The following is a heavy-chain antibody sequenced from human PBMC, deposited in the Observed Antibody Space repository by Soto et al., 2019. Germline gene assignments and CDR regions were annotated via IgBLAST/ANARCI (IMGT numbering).Heavy chain of an antibody. CDR1: GYTFTTYD. CDR3: AGVAGSPDS. V-gene: IGHV1-8*01. CDR2: LNPKSGMT. D-gene: IGHD1-26*01. J-gene: IGHJ4*02. Sequence: QVQLVQSGPEVKKPGASVKVSCKASGYTFTTYDFNWVRQAPGQGLEWMGWLNPKSGMTGSAQKFQGRVTMTRDSSISKVYRELSSRSSEDPAVFFWAGVAGSPDSWGQETLVPVSS.